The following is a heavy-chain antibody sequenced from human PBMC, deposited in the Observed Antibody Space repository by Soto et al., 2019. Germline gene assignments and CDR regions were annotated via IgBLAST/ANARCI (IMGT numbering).Heavy chain of an antibody. CDR1: GGSISSYY. Sequence: SETLSLTCTVSGGSISSYYWSWIRQPPGKGLEWIGYIYYSGSTNYNPSLKSRVTISVDTSKNQFSLKLSSVTAADTAVYYCARDQSTKENPYSYSAMDVWGQGTTVTVSS. J-gene: IGHJ6*02. CDR3: ARDQSTKENPYSYSAMDV. CDR2: IYYSGST. V-gene: IGHV4-59*01. D-gene: IGHD4-4*01.